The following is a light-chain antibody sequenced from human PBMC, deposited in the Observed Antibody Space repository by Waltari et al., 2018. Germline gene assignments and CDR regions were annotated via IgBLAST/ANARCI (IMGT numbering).Light chain of an antibody. CDR1: PTISSW. J-gene: IGKJ1*01. CDR2: KAS. V-gene: IGKV1-12*01. CDR3: LQYSSSPWT. Sequence: DIQMTQSPSSLSASVGETVTIPCRASPTISSWLDWYQQKPGKAPKLLIYKASSLPSGVPSRFSGSGSGTDFTLTISSLQPEDFATYYCLQYSSSPWTFGQGTKVEIK.